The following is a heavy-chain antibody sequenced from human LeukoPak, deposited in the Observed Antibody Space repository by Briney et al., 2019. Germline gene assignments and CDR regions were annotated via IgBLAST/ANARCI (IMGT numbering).Heavy chain of an antibody. V-gene: IGHV1-2*02. Sequence: ASVKVSCKASGYTFTGYYMHWVRQAHGQGLEWMGWINPNSGGTNYAQKFQGRVTMTRDTSISTAYMELSRLRSDDTAVYYCARMVYGGTSAPPDDYWGQGTLVTVSS. J-gene: IGHJ4*02. CDR3: ARMVYGGTSAPPDDY. D-gene: IGHD4-23*01. CDR1: GYTFTGYY. CDR2: INPNSGGT.